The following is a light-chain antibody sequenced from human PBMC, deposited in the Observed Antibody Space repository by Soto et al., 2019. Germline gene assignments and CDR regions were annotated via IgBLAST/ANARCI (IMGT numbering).Light chain of an antibody. CDR1: SSDVGGYDY. Sequence: QSALTQPPSASGSPGQSVTISCTGTSSDVGGYDYVSWYQQHPGKAPELIIYEVNKRPSVVPDRFSGSKSGNTASLTVSGLQAEDEADYYCNSYSGSNNFVVFGTGTKLTVL. CDR2: EVN. V-gene: IGLV2-8*01. J-gene: IGLJ1*01. CDR3: NSYSGSNNFVV.